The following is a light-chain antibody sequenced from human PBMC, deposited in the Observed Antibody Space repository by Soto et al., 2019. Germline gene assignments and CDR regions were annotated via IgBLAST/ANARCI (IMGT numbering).Light chain of an antibody. Sequence: QSALTQPPSASGSPGQSVTISCTGTSSDVGGYNYVSWYQQHPGKAPKLMISEINKRPSGVPDRFSGSKSGNTASLTVSGLQAEEEADYYCVSYAGNDIYVVFGGGTKVTVL. V-gene: IGLV2-8*01. CDR2: EIN. J-gene: IGLJ2*01. CDR3: VSYAGNDIYVV. CDR1: SSDVGGYNY.